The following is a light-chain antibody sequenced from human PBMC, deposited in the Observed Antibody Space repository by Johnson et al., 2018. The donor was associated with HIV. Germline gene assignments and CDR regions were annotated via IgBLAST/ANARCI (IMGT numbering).Light chain of an antibody. CDR2: DNN. CDR1: SSNIGNNY. Sequence: SVLTQPPSVSAAPGQKVTISCSGSSSNIGNNYVSWYQQLPGTAPKLLIYDNNKRPSGIPDRFSGSKSGTSATLGITGLQTGDEGDYYCGAWDSSLGAHYGCGPGTRVPVL. V-gene: IGLV1-51*01. CDR3: GAWDSSLGAHYG. J-gene: IGLJ1*01.